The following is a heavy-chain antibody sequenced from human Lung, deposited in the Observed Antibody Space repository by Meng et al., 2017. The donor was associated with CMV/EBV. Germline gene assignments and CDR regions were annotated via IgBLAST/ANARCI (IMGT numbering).Heavy chain of an antibody. CDR1: GFTFDDYT. J-gene: IGHJ6*02. Sequence: GGSXRLSCEASGFTFDDYTMHWVRQAPGKGLEWVSLFSWDGGSTYYADSVKGRFTISRDNSKNYLYLQMNSLRTEDNAVYYCAKAGHVETSSGMDVWGQGTXVTVSS. CDR2: FSWDGGST. V-gene: IGHV3-43*01. D-gene: IGHD3-10*01. CDR3: AKAGHVETSSGMDV.